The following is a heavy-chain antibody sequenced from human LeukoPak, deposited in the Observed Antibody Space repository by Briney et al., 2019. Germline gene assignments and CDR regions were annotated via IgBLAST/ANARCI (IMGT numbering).Heavy chain of an antibody. Sequence: KPSETLSLTCTVSGGSISSYYWSWIRQPPGKGLEWIGYIYNSGYTNYNPSLKSRVTISVDTSKNQFSLKLRSVTAADTAVYHCARDGTDYNILTGYRRGAFDIWGQGTMVTVSS. D-gene: IGHD3-9*01. V-gene: IGHV4-59*12. CDR1: GGSISSYY. CDR3: ARDGTDYNILTGYRRGAFDI. CDR2: IYNSGYT. J-gene: IGHJ3*02.